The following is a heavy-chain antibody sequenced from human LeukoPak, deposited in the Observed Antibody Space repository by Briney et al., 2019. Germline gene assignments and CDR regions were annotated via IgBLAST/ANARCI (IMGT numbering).Heavy chain of an antibody. V-gene: IGHV1-24*01. CDR1: GYTLTELS. D-gene: IGHD3-16*02. J-gene: IGHJ4*02. CDR2: FDPEDGET. CDR3: ATEIGFGLRLGELSLNFDY. Sequence: ASVKVSCKVSGYTLTELSMHWVRQAPGKGLEWMGGFDPEDGETIYAQKFQGRVTMTEDTSTDTAYMELSSLRSEDTAVYYCATEIGFGLRLGELSLNFDYWGQGTLVTVSS.